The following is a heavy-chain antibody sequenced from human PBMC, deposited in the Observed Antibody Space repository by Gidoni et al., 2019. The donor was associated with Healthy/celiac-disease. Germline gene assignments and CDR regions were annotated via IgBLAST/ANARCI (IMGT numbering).Heavy chain of an antibody. Sequence: EVQLVESGGGLVKPGGSLRLSCAASGFTFSSYSMNWVRQAPGKGLEWVSSISSSSSYIYYADSVKGRFTISRDNAKNSLYLQMNSLRAEDTAVYYCARDGGTYCSSTSCPEGPPYYPDVWGKGTTVTVSS. CDR1: GFTFSSYS. CDR2: ISSSSSYI. J-gene: IGHJ6*03. CDR3: ARDGGTYCSSTSCPEGPPYYPDV. D-gene: IGHD2-2*01. V-gene: IGHV3-21*01.